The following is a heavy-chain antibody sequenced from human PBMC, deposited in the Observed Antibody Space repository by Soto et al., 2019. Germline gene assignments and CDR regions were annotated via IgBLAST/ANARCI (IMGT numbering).Heavy chain of an antibody. CDR2: ISPHGGST. D-gene: IGHD3-16*01. Sequence: DSVKGCCKAPGDAFTCYYFHWVRQAPGQGLEWMGVISPHGGSTAYAQRSRGRVTMSRDTPTRTVYMQLTSLRSEDTAVYYCARSSGGNYGIIIEGSNWFAPWGQGTLVTVSS. V-gene: IGHV1-46*01. CDR1: GDAFTCYY. CDR3: ARSSGGNYGIIIEGSNWFAP. J-gene: IGHJ5*02.